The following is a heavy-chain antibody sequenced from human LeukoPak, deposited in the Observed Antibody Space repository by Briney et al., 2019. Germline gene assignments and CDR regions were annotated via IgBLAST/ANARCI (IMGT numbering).Heavy chain of an antibody. CDR2: ISGSGGST. CDR1: GFTFSSYA. CDR3: AKDGGSVVPADTFDY. D-gene: IGHD2-2*01. V-gene: IGHV3-23*01. Sequence: GGSLRLSCAASGFTFSSYAMSWVRQAPGKGLEWVSAISGSGGSTYYADSVKGRFTISRDNSKNTLNLQMNSLRAEDTAVYYYAKDGGSVVPADTFDYWGQGTLVTVSS. J-gene: IGHJ4*02.